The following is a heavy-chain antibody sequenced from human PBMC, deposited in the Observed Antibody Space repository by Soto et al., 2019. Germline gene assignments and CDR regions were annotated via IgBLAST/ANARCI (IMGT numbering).Heavy chain of an antibody. CDR1: GGSFTGYY. CDR3: ARNGGNTWYYFDS. CDR2: ISHSGTT. Sequence: QVQLQQWGAGLLKPSETLSLTCAVNGGSFTGYYGAWIRQSPEKGLEWIGEISHSGTTKYNPSLKSRVXXPXDXRKNQFSLKLSSVTAADTGMDYCARNGGNTWYYFDSWGQGTVVTVSS. V-gene: IGHV4-34*01. D-gene: IGHD6-13*01. J-gene: IGHJ4*02.